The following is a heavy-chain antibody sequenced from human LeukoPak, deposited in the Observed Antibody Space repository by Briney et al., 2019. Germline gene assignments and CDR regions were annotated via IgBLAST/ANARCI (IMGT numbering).Heavy chain of an antibody. D-gene: IGHD3-16*01. V-gene: IGHV3-11*01. J-gene: IGHJ6*02. Sequence: GGSLRLSCAASGFTFSDYYMSWIRQAPGKGLEWVSYISSSGSTIYYADSVKGRFTISRDKAKNSLYLQMNSLRAEDTAVYYCARMGLRVRGVAYYYYGMDVWGQGTTVTVSS. CDR3: ARMGLRVRGVAYYYYGMDV. CDR2: ISSSGSTI. CDR1: GFTFSDYY.